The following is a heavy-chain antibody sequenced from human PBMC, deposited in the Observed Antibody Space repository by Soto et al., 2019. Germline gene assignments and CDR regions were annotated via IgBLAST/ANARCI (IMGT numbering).Heavy chain of an antibody. CDR2: ISFDGGNK. CDR1: GFTFSSYA. CDR3: ARSPIPARPAWFAP. Sequence: QVQLVESGGGVVQPGRSLRLSCAASGFTFSSYAMHWVRQAPGKGLEWVAVISFDGGNKYYADSVKGRFTISRDNSKNTLYLQMNSLRAEDTAVYFCARSPIPARPAWFAPWGQGTLVTVSS. J-gene: IGHJ5*02. D-gene: IGHD6-6*01. V-gene: IGHV3-30-3*01.